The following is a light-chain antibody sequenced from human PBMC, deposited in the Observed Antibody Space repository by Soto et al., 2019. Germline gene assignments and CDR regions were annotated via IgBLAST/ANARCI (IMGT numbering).Light chain of an antibody. CDR1: ESVSSS. CDR2: GAS. V-gene: IGKV3-15*01. CDR3: QQYDRWPFT. Sequence: EIVMTQSPATLTVSPGERATISCRASESVSSSLAWYQQKPGQAPRLPIYGASTRATGFPARFSGSGSGTEFILTISSLQSEDFAVYYCQQYDRWPFTFGGGTKVEIK. J-gene: IGKJ4*01.